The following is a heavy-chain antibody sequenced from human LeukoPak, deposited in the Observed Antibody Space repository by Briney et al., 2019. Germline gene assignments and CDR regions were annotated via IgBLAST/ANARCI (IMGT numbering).Heavy chain of an antibody. V-gene: IGHV4-30-4*07. CDR1: GGSISSGGYS. D-gene: IGHD1-1*01. CDR3: ARGWKFGY. CDR2: IYYSGYT. Sequence: SETLSLTCGVSGGSISSGGYSWSWIRQPPGKGLEWIGYIYYSGYTFYNPSLKSRVTISVDTSKNQFSLKLSSVTAADTAVYYCARGWKFGYWGQGTLVTVSS. J-gene: IGHJ4*02.